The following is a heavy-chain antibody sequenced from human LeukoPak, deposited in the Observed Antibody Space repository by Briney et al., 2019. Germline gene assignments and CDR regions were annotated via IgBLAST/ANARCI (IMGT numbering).Heavy chain of an antibody. J-gene: IGHJ4*02. D-gene: IGHD4-23*01. CDR1: GVSISSYY. Sequence: SETLSLTCTVSGVSISSYYWSWIRQPAGKGLEWIGRIYPSGSTNYNPSLKSRVTMSLDTSKNQFSLKLSPVTAADTAVYYCARDWPRLRWSLDYWGQGTLVTVSS. V-gene: IGHV4-4*07. CDR3: ARDWPRLRWSLDY. CDR2: IYPSGST.